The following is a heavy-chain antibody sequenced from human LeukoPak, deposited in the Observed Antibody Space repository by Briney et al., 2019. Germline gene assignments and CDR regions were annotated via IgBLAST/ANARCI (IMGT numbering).Heavy chain of an antibody. D-gene: IGHD5-18*01. V-gene: IGHV4-59*11. Sequence: SETLSLTCTVSGASMSTHYWSWLRQPPGKGLEWIGYLLDSWRTKDNPSLQSRVTLSADTSKNQFSLRLTSVTAADTAVYYCAAIRRGSIYGYFDFWGQGILVTVSS. CDR3: AAIRRGSIYGYFDF. J-gene: IGHJ4*02. CDR2: LLDSWRT. CDR1: GASMSTHY.